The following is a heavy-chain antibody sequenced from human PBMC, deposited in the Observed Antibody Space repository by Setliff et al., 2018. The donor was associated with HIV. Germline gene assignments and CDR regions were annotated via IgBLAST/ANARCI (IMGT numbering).Heavy chain of an antibody. CDR3: ARQEGYCSSTSCYAGSFMGYSYMDV. CDR2: IYSSGST. J-gene: IGHJ6*03. D-gene: IGHD2-2*01. CDR1: GGSISSSSYY. Sequence: PSETLSLTCTVSGGSISSSSYYWGWIRQPPGKGLEWIGSIYSSGSTYYNPSLKSRVTTSVEASKNQFSLKLSSVTAADTAVYYCARQEGYCSSTSCYAGSFMGYSYMDVWGKGTTVTVSS. V-gene: IGHV4-39*01.